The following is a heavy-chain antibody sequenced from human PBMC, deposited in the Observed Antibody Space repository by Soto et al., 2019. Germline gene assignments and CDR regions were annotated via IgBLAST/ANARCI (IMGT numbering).Heavy chain of an antibody. CDR3: TVTPVTTGFDY. V-gene: IGHV3-73*01. Sequence: EVQLVESGGGLVQPGGSLKLSCAASGFIFSGSAIHWVRQASGKGLEWVGRIRSKANSYATEYAASVKGRFTISREDSKDTAYLQMSSLQTDDTAVYYCTVTPVTTGFDYWGQGTLVTVSS. J-gene: IGHJ4*02. CDR1: GFIFSGSA. D-gene: IGHD4-17*01. CDR2: IRSKANSYAT.